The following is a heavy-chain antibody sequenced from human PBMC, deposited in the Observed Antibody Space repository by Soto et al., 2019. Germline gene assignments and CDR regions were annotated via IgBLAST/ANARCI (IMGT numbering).Heavy chain of an antibody. J-gene: IGHJ4*02. D-gene: IGHD3-22*01. V-gene: IGHV4-59*01. CDR2: IYNSEST. CDR3: AREGESSGYHF. CDR1: GGSISSYY. Sequence: PSETLSLTCTAAGGSISSYYWSWIRQPPGKGPEWIGYIYNSESTNYNPSLRSRVTISVDTSKNQFSLKLSSVTAADTAVYYCAREGESSGYHFWGQGTLVTVSS.